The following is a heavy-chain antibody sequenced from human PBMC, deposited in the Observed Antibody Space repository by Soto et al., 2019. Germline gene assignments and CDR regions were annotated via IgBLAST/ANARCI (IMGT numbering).Heavy chain of an antibody. V-gene: IGHV1-69*01. D-gene: IGHD2-15*01. Sequence: QVQLVKSGAEVKKPGSSVKVSCKASGGTFSSYAISWVRQDPGQGLEWMGGIIPIFGTANYAQKFQGRVTITADESTSTAYMELSSLRSEYTAVYDCARADIVVQGSEDAFDSLGQGTIDTVSS. CDR1: GGTFSSYA. J-gene: IGHJ3*02. CDR3: ARADIVVQGSEDAFDS. CDR2: IIPIFGTA.